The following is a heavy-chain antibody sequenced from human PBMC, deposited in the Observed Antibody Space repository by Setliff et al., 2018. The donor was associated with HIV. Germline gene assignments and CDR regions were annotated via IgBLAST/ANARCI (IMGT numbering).Heavy chain of an antibody. V-gene: IGHV4-38-2*02. D-gene: IGHD6-13*01. Sequence: KPSETLSLTCTVSGSSISSNYYWAWIRQAPGKGLEWIGCIDASANTYYIPSLKSRATISIDTSKNQLSLKLRSVTAADTAVYYCARIGSGWSVGWFDPWGQGTLVTVS. J-gene: IGHJ5*02. CDR1: GSSISSNYY. CDR2: IDASANT. CDR3: ARIGSGWSVGWFDP.